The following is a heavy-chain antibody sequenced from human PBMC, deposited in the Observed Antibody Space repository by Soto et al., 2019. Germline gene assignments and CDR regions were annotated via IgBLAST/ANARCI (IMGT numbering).Heavy chain of an antibody. V-gene: IGHV3-23*01. D-gene: IGHD5-12*01. CDR2: ISGSGGST. CDR3: AKISVATLGAFDC. Sequence: PGGSLRLSCAASGFTFSSYAMGWVRQAPGKGLEWVSPISGSGGSTHYADSVKGRLTISRDESKSTLYLQMNNLRAEDTAVYYCAKISVATLGAFDCWGQGTLVTVSS. CDR1: GFTFSSYA. J-gene: IGHJ4*02.